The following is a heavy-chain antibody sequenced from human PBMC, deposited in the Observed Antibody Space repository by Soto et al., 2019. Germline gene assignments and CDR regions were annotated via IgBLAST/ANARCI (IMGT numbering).Heavy chain of an antibody. D-gene: IGHD3-3*01. Sequence: PGGSLRLSCAASGFTFSSYAMHWVRQAPGKGLEWVAVISYDGSNKYYADSVKGRFTISRDNSKNTLYLQMNSLRAEDTAVYYCARGFRRFLEWFPQFWGQGTLVTVSS. CDR3: ARGFRRFLEWFPQF. CDR1: GFTFSSYA. CDR2: ISYDGSNK. J-gene: IGHJ4*02. V-gene: IGHV3-30-3*01.